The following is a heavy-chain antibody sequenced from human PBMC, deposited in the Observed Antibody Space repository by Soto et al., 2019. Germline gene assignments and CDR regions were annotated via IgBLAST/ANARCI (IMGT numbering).Heavy chain of an antibody. J-gene: IGHJ3*02. CDR2: IWYDGSNK. CDR1: GFTFSSYG. V-gene: IGHV3-33*01. CDR3: ARKMATRDAFDI. Sequence: GGSLRLSCAASGFTFSSYGMHGVRQAPGKGLEWVAVIWYDGSNKYYADSVKGRFTISRDNSKNTLYLQMNSLRAEDTAVYYCARKMATRDAFDIWGQGTMVTVSS. D-gene: IGHD5-12*01.